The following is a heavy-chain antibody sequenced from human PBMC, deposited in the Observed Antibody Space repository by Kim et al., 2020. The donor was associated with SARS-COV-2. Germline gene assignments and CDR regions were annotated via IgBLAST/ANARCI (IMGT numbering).Heavy chain of an antibody. D-gene: IGHD2-21*01. CDR2: IYHSGST. J-gene: IGHJ5*02. CDR1: GGSISSGGYS. Sequence: SETLSLTCAVSGGSISSGGYSWSWIRQPPGKGLEWIGYIYHSGSTYYNPSLKSRVTISVDRSKNQFSLKLSSVTAADTAVYYCARGRAAGVREIEENWFDPWGQGTLVTVSS. CDR3: ARGRAAGVREIEENWFDP. V-gene: IGHV4-30-2*01.